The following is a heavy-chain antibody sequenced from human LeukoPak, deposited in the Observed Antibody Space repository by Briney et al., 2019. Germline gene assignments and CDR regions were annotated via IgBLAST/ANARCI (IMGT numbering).Heavy chain of an antibody. D-gene: IGHD2-15*01. Sequence: ASVKVSCKASGYTFTSYGISWLRQAPGQGLEWMGWISVYNGNTNYAQKLQGRVTMTTDTSTSTAYMELRSLRSDDTAVYYCASPYCRGGTCYAHDAFDIWGQGTVVTVSS. J-gene: IGHJ3*02. CDR2: ISVYNGNT. V-gene: IGHV1-18*01. CDR3: ASPYCRGGTCYAHDAFDI. CDR1: GYTFTSYG.